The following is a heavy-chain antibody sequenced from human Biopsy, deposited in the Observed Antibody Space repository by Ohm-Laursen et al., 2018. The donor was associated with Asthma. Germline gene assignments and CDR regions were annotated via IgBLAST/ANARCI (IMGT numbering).Heavy chain of an antibody. V-gene: IGHV1-3*01. J-gene: IGHJ4*02. CDR1: GYTFINYA. CDR2: INAGNGNT. CDR3: ARTYYDFLTGQVNDAFGI. Sequence: GASVKVSCKASGYTFINYAIHWVRQAPGQRLEWMGWINAGNGNTKYSQKFQGRVTITRDTSASTAYMDLSSLRSEDTAVYYCARTYYDFLTGQVNDAFGIWGQGTLVTVSS. D-gene: IGHD3-9*01.